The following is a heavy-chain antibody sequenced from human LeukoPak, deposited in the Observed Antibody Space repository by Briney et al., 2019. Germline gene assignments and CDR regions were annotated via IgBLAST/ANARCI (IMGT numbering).Heavy chain of an antibody. V-gene: IGHV7-4-1*02. CDR1: GYTFTSYY. CDR3: ARAVLLWFGEPSGPGY. CDR2: INTNTGNP. D-gene: IGHD3-10*01. Sequence: ASVKVSCKASGYTFTSYYMHWVRQAPGQGLEWMGWINTNTGNPTYAQGFTGRFVFSLDTSVSTAYLQISSLKAEDTAVYYCARAVLLWFGEPSGPGYWGQGTLVTVSS. J-gene: IGHJ4*02.